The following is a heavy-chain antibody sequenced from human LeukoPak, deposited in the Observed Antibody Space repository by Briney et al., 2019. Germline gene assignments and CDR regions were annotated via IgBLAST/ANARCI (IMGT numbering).Heavy chain of an antibody. CDR3: ARYRGASGYHFDY. CDR2: IYHSGST. Sequence: SETLSLTCAVSGGSISSSNWWSWVRQPPGKGLEWIGEIYHSGSTNYNPSLKSRVTISLDKSKNQFSLKLYSVTAADTAVYYCARYRGASGYHFDYWGQGTLVTVSS. CDR1: GGSISSSNW. J-gene: IGHJ4*02. V-gene: IGHV4-4*02. D-gene: IGHD5-12*01.